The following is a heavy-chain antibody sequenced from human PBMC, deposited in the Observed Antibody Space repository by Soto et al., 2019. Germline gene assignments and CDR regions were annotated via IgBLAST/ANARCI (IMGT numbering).Heavy chain of an antibody. Sequence: GASVKVSCKASGYTFTGYYMHWVRQAPGQGLEWMGWINPNSGGTNYAQKFQGRVTMTRDMSISTAYMELSRLRSDDTAVYYCARDLVVVPAAMEGGRGNWFDPWGQGTLVTVSS. CDR1: GYTFTGYY. CDR3: ARDLVVVPAAMEGGRGNWFDP. D-gene: IGHD2-2*01. J-gene: IGHJ5*02. CDR2: INPNSGGT. V-gene: IGHV1-2*02.